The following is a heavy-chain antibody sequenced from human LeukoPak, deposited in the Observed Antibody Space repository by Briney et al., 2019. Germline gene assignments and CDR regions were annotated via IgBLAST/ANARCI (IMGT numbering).Heavy chain of an antibody. CDR2: LYYTEST. CDR1: GGSISSSSYY. Sequence: SETLSLTCTVSGGSISSSSYYWGWIRQPPGKGLEWIGSLYYTESTYYNPSLKSRVTMSVDTSKNQFSLNLNSVTAADTAVYYCASFRYCDSTTCYRTFDIWGRGTMVTVSS. CDR3: ASFRYCDSTTCYRTFDI. V-gene: IGHV4-39*07. J-gene: IGHJ3*02. D-gene: IGHD2-2*01.